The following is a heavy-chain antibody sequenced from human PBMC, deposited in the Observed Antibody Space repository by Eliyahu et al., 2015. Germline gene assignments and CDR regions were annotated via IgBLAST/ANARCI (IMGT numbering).Heavy chain of an antibody. CDR3: ARLRGYSYGYRWFDP. D-gene: IGHD5-18*01. CDR1: GFSLXXSGMC. CDR2: IDWDDDK. J-gene: IGHJ5*02. Sequence: QVTLRESGPALVKPTQTLTLTCTFSGFSLXXSGMCVSWIRQPPGKALEWLALIDWDDDKYYSTSLKTRLTISKDTSKNQVVLTMTNMDPVDTATYYCARLRGYSYGYRWFDPWGQGTLVTVSS. V-gene: IGHV2-70*01.